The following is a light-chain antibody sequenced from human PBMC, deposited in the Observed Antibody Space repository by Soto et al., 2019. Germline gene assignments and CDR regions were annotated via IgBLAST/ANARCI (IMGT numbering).Light chain of an antibody. Sequence: IQLTQSPSTLSACVGDRVTLTCRAAQSLNSRLAWYQHRPGKAPRLLIYDASTLESGVPSRFSGSGSGTEFTLTINNLQPDDLATYICQQYKSYSTFGRGTKVDIK. V-gene: IGKV1-5*01. CDR3: QQYKSYST. J-gene: IGKJ1*01. CDR1: QSLNSR. CDR2: DAS.